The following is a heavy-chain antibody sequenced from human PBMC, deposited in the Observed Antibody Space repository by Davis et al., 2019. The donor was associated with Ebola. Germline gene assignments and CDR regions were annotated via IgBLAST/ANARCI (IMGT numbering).Heavy chain of an antibody. CDR3: ARHDGENGLDV. Sequence: GESLKISCKGSGYSFTSYWINWVRQMPGKGLEWMGIIFPSDSDSRYNPSFQGQVTFSVDKSISTAYLQWSSLKASDTAMYYCARHDGENGLDVWGQGTTVTVSS. V-gene: IGHV5-51*01. CDR1: GYSFTSYW. CDR2: IFPSDSDS. J-gene: IGHJ6*02. D-gene: IGHD3-10*01.